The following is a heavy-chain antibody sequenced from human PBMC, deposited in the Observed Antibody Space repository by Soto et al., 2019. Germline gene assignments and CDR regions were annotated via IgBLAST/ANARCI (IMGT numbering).Heavy chain of an antibody. D-gene: IGHD2-15*01. Sequence: SQTLSLTCAISGDSVSSNSAAWNWIRQSPSRGLEWLGRTYYRSKWYNDYAVSVKSRITINPDTSKNQFSLQLSSVTPEDTAVYYCARADCSGGSCYHGMDVWGQGTTVTVSS. CDR1: GDSVSSNSAA. V-gene: IGHV6-1*01. CDR2: TYYRSKWYN. CDR3: ARADCSGGSCYHGMDV. J-gene: IGHJ6*02.